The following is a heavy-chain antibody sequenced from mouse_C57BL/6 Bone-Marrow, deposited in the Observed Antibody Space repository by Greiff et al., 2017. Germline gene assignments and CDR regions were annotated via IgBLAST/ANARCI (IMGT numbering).Heavy chain of an antibody. V-gene: IGHV5-17*01. CDR3: ASGYHYAMDY. CDR1: GFTFSDYG. CDR2: ISSGSSTI. J-gene: IGHJ4*01. Sequence: EVKLVESGGGLVKPGGSLKLSCAASGFTFSDYGMHWVRQAPEKGLEWVAYISSGSSTIYYADTVKGRFTISRDNAKNTLFLQMTSLRSEDTAMYYCASGYHYAMDYWGQGTSVTVSS. D-gene: IGHD2-2*01.